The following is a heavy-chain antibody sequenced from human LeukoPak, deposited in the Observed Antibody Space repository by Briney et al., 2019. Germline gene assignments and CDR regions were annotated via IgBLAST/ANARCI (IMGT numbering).Heavy chain of an antibody. CDR1: GFTFSSYW. J-gene: IGHJ4*02. Sequence: GGSLGLSCAASGFTFSSYWMHWVRQAPGKGLVWVSRINSDGSSTSYADSVKGRFTISRDNAKNTLYLQMNSLRAEDTAVYYCAREFNAVVITLPDYWGQGTLVTVSS. CDR3: AREFNAVVITLPDY. D-gene: IGHD3-22*01. CDR2: INSDGSST. V-gene: IGHV3-74*01.